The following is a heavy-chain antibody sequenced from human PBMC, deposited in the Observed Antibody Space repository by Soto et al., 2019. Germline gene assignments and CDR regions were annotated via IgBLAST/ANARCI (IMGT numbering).Heavy chain of an antibody. D-gene: IGHD6-13*01. CDR3: EGIDYSTSAGV. CDR2: IRSDGGGT. V-gene: IGHV3-64D*09. J-gene: IGHJ6*02. CDR1: GVTFSNYA. Sequence: GGSLRLSCSVSGVTFSNYAMHWVRQAPGKGLEYVSAIRSDGGGTYYADSVKGRFTISRDNSKNTLYLQMSSLRAEDTAVYFCEGIDYSTSAGVWGQGTTVTVSS.